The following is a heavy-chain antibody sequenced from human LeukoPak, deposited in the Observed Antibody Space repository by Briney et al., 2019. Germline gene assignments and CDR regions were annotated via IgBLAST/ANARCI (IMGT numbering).Heavy chain of an antibody. V-gene: IGHV3-30*02. Sequence: GGSLRLSCAASGFTFSSYGMHWVRQAPGKGLEWVAFIRYDGNNKYNADSVKGRFTISRDNSKNTLYLQMNSLRAEDTAVYYCAKGGEYCSSTSCRRENWFDPWGQGTLVTVSS. J-gene: IGHJ5*02. CDR2: IRYDGNNK. CDR3: AKGGEYCSSTSCRRENWFDP. D-gene: IGHD2-2*01. CDR1: GFTFSSYG.